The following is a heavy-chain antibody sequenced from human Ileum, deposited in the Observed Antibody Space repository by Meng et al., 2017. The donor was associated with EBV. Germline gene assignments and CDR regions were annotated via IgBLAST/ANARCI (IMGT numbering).Heavy chain of an antibody. Sequence: QALLKTPGPGGLNPSDTLSLSSQSLGASIGSASWWRGVRPSPGKGLEGFGEMYPTGPTYYNPSLKGRVSISIDKTKNQLSLKLNSVTAADTAVYYCVRGGTYYLSYWGQGSLVTVSS. CDR3: VRGGTYYLSY. J-gene: IGHJ4*02. CDR1: GASIGSASW. CDR2: MYPTGPT. V-gene: IGHV4-4*02. D-gene: IGHD1-26*01.